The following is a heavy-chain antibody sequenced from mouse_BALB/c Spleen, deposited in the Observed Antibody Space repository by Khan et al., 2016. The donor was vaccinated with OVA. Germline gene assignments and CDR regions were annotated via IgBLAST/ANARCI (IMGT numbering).Heavy chain of an antibody. CDR3: ARIKKIVATYFDV. CDR2: TNPTNGRT. J-gene: IGHJ2*01. D-gene: IGHD1-1*01. V-gene: IGHV1S81*02. Sequence: QVQLQQPGAELVKAGAAVKMSCKASGYTFTSCWMHWVKQRLGQGLEGFAETNPTNGRTYYNEKFKSKATLTVAKSSSTAYMLLSGSTFEASAGYYCARIKKIVATYFDVWGEGTTLTVSS. CDR1: GYTFTSCW.